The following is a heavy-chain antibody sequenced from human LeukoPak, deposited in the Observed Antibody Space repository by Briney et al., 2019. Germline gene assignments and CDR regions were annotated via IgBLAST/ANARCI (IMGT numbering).Heavy chain of an antibody. CDR2: INRNSGGT. CDR3: ATDAWGYYDSSGYYRQADY. V-gene: IGHV1-2*06. Sequence: GASVKVSCKTSGYTFTGYYMHWVRQAPGQGLEWMGRINRNSGGTNDAQKFQGRVTMTRDTSITTAYMELSRLRSDDTAVYYCATDAWGYYDSSGYYRQADYWGQGTLVAVSS. D-gene: IGHD3-22*01. J-gene: IGHJ4*02. CDR1: GYTFTGYY.